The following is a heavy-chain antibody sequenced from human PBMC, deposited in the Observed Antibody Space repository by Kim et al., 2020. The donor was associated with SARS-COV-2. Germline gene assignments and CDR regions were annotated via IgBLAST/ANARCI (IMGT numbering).Heavy chain of an antibody. V-gene: IGHV1-69*04. CDR1: GGTFTNIA. Sequence: SVKVSCKASGGTFTNIAISWLRQTPGQGLEWLGRIIPMIEIRSYADKFQGRVTITADKNTKIVFMELRNLQSEDTAVYYCATELEERVALAGSYFENWGQGTLITVSS. J-gene: IGHJ4*02. CDR2: IIPMIEIR. CDR3: ATELEERVALAGSYFEN. D-gene: IGHD6-19*01.